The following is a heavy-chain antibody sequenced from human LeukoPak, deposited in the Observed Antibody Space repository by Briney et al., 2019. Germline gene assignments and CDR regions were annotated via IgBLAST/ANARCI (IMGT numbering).Heavy chain of an antibody. D-gene: IGHD3-9*01. J-gene: IGHJ4*02. CDR2: IRYDGSNK. V-gene: IGHV3-30*02. CDR1: GFTFSSYG. CDR3: ARAKIFDRLFDY. Sequence: PGGSLRLSCAASGFTFSSYGIHWVRQAPGKGLEWVAFIRYDGSNKYYADSVRGRFTISRDNSKNTLYLQMNSLRAEDTAVYYCARAKIFDRLFDYWGQGTLVTVSS.